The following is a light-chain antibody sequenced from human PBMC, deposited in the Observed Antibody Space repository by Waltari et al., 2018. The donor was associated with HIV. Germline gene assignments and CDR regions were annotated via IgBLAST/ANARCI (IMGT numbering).Light chain of an antibody. Sequence: SYELTQPPSVSVSPGQTARITCSGPALSKPYDYWYHQKPGQAPVLVIYKDTKRPSGIPERFSGTSSGTTVTLTISGVQAEDEGDYYCQSADTRNTYPPRVFGGGTRLTVL. CDR3: QSADTRNTYPPRV. J-gene: IGLJ3*02. CDR1: ALSKPY. V-gene: IGLV3-25*03. CDR2: KDT.